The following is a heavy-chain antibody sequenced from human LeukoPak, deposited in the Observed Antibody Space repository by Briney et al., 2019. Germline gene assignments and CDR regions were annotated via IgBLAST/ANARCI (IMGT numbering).Heavy chain of an antibody. CDR3: ARDWGGYYYDSSGYYYPDAFDI. V-gene: IGHV1-18*01. CDR2: ISAYNGNT. J-gene: IGHJ3*02. D-gene: IGHD3-22*01. Sequence: ASVKVSCKASGYTFTSYGISWVRQAPGQGLEWMGWISAYNGNTNYAQKLQGRVTMTTDTSTSTAYMELRSLRSDDTAVYYCARDWGGYYYDSSGYYYPDAFDIWGQGTMVTVSS. CDR1: GYTFTSYG.